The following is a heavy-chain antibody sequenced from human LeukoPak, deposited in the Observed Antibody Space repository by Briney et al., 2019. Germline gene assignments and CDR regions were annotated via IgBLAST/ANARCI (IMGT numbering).Heavy chain of an antibody. CDR1: GFTFSSYA. CDR3: VRDNPRCCGVVPANIDDY. V-gene: IGHV3-48*01. CDR2: ISHDSGVR. D-gene: IGHD2-15*01. J-gene: IGHJ4*02. Sequence: PGGSLRLSCAASGFTFSSYAMSWVRQAPGKGLEWISYISHDSGVRYYADSVRGRFTISRDNAKNSLHLQMHSLRAEDTAVYYCVRDNPRCCGVVPANIDDYWGQGTLVTVSS.